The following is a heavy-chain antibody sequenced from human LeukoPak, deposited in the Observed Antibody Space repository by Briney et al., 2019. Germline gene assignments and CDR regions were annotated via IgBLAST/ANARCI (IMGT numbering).Heavy chain of an antibody. V-gene: IGHV3-7*01. CDR2: IKQDGSEK. Sequence: PGRSLRLSCAASGFTFSSYGMHWVRQAPGKGLEWVANIKQDGSEKYYVDSVKGRFTISRDNSKNSLYLQMNSLRAEDTAVYYCARDGYGICAFDIWGQGTMVTVSS. CDR1: GFTFSSYG. J-gene: IGHJ3*02. CDR3: ARDGYGICAFDI. D-gene: IGHD6-13*01.